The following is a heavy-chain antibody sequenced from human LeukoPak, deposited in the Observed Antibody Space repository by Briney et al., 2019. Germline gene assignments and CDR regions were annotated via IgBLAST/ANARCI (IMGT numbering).Heavy chain of an antibody. J-gene: IGHJ4*01. V-gene: IGHV3-23*01. Sequence: PGGSLRLSCAASGFIFSNYAMSWVRQAPGEGLEWVSAIGGRDGGTYYADSVKGRFTVSRDDPKNTLYLQMNTLRVEDTAVYYCAKWGDYDILTGYYASDYWGHGTLVTVSS. D-gene: IGHD3-9*01. CDR3: AKWGDYDILTGYYASDY. CDR1: GFIFSNYA. CDR2: IGGRDGGT.